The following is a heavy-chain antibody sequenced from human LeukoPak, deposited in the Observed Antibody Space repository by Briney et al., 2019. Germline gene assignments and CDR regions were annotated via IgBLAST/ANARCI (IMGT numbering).Heavy chain of an antibody. J-gene: IGHJ3*02. Sequence: PGGSLRLSCAASGFTFDDYAMHWVRQAPGKGLEWVSGISWNSGSIGYADSVKGRFTISRDNAKNSLYLQMNSLRAEDTALYYCAKDHGIAVAEYAFDIWGQGTMVTVSS. CDR1: GFTFDDYA. CDR2: ISWNSGSI. V-gene: IGHV3-9*01. CDR3: AKDHGIAVAEYAFDI. D-gene: IGHD6-19*01.